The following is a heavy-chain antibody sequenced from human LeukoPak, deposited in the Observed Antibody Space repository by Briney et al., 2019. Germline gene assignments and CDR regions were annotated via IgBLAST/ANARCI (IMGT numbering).Heavy chain of an antibody. D-gene: IGHD1/OR15-1a*01. V-gene: IGHV3-33*01. CDR1: GFTFSSYG. CDR3: AREGLTTSPNNALDI. CDR2: IWSDENER. J-gene: IGHJ3*02. Sequence: GGSLRLSCEASGFTFSSYGMHWVRQAPGKGLEWVAVIWSDENERYYADFVKGRFTISRDNFKSTLFLQVNSLRVEDTAVYYCAREGLTTSPNNALDIWGQGTTVTVLS.